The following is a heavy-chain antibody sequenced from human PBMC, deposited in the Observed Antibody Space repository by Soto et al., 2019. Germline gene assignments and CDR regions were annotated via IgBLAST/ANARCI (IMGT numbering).Heavy chain of an antibody. CDR2: ISAYNGNT. CDR3: ARGVTIFGTPAGAFDI. J-gene: IGHJ3*02. V-gene: IGHV1-18*01. Sequence: ASVKVSCKASGYTFTSYGISWVRQAPGQGLEWMGWISAYNGNTNYAQKLQGRVTMTTDTSTSTAYMELRSLRSDDTAVYYCARGVTIFGTPAGAFDIWGQGTMVTVSS. D-gene: IGHD3-3*01. CDR1: GYTFTSYG.